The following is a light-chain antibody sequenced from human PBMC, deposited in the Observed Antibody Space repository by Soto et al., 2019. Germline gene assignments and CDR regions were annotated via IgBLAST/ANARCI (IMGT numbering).Light chain of an antibody. V-gene: IGLV2-14*03. CDR3: SSYGTGSPPDVL. J-gene: IGLJ2*01. CDR2: EVS. CDR1: SSDVGAYNF. Sequence: QSALTQPASVSGSPGQSITISCTGTSSDVGAYNFVSWYQKLPGEAPKLIIYEVSNRPSGVSNRFSGSKSGNTASLAISGLQAEDEADYYCSSYGTGSPPDVLLGGGTKLTVL.